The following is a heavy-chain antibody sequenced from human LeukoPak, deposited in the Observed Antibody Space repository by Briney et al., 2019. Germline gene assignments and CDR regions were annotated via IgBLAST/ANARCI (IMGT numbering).Heavy chain of an antibody. Sequence: GGSLRLSCAASGFTFSSYWMHWVRQAPGRGLVWVSRINSDGSSTSYADSVKGRFTLSRDNAKNTLHLQMNSLRAEDTAVYYCARSTLGGPDYWGQGTLVTVSS. V-gene: IGHV3-74*01. CDR1: GFTFSSYW. D-gene: IGHD3-16*01. CDR3: ARSTLGGPDY. J-gene: IGHJ4*02. CDR2: INSDGSST.